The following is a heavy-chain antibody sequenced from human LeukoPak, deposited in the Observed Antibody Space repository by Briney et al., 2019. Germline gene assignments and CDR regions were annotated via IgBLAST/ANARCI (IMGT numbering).Heavy chain of an antibody. CDR3: ARGYSNGWFQWWADTFDI. Sequence: PGGSLRLSCAASGFTFSNYAMHWVRQAPGKGLEYVSGISNNGDSTYYADSLKGRFTISRDNSKNTQYLQMGSLRPEDMAVYYCARGYSNGWFQWWADTFDIWGQGTMVTVSS. V-gene: IGHV3-64*02. CDR2: ISNNGDST. CDR1: GFTFSNYA. D-gene: IGHD6-19*01. J-gene: IGHJ3*02.